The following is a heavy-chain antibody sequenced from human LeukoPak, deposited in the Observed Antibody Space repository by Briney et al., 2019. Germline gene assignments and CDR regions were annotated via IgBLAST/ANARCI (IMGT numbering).Heavy chain of an antibody. J-gene: IGHJ3*02. CDR3: ARPSTIYSAFDI. D-gene: IGHD1-1*01. Sequence: ASVTVSCKASGYTFTSYYMHWVRQAPGQGLEWMGIINPSGGSTSYAQKFQGRVTMTRDMSTSTVYMELSSLRSEDTAVYYCARPSTIYSAFDIWGQGTMVTVSS. CDR2: INPSGGST. CDR1: GYTFTSYY. V-gene: IGHV1-46*01.